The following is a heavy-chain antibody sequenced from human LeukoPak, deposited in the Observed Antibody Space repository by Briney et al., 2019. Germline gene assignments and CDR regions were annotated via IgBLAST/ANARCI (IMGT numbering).Heavy chain of an antibody. D-gene: IGHD7-27*01. CDR1: GDSINPYY. J-gene: IGHJ6*03. V-gene: IGHV4-59*08. CDR2: ISDTGTT. Sequence: PSETLSLTCTVSGDSINPYYWSWLRQSPGGSLEYIGFISDTGTTNYNPSLRGRVSISVDTSKSQFSLKLKSVTAADSAIYYCTRTFTGAHYYYIPVWGAGTTVTVSS. CDR3: TRTFTGAHYYYIPV.